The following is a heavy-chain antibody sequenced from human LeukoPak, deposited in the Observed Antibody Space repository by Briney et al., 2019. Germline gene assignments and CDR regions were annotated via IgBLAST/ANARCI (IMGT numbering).Heavy chain of an antibody. Sequence: GGSLRLSCAASGFTFSSYSMNWVRQAPGKGLEWVSSISSSSSYIYYADSVKGRFTISRDNAKNSLYLQINSLRAEDTAVYYCARVRVPAAITWGLGYWGRGTLVTVSS. J-gene: IGHJ4*02. CDR2: ISSSSSYI. CDR1: GFTFSSYS. CDR3: ARVRVPAAITWGLGY. D-gene: IGHD2-2*01. V-gene: IGHV3-21*01.